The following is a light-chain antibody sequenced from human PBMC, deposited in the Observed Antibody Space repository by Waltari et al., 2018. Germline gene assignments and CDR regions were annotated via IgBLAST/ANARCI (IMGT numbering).Light chain of an antibody. CDR3: QQYYSTPWT. J-gene: IGKJ1*01. V-gene: IGKV4-1*01. Sequence: DIVMTQSPDSQAVSLGERATINCKSSQSVLYSSNNKNYLAWHQQKPGQPPKLLIYWASTRESGVPDRFSGSGSGTDFTLTISSLRAEDVAVYYCQQYYSTPWTFGQGTKVEIK. CDR1: QSVLYSSNNKNY. CDR2: WAS.